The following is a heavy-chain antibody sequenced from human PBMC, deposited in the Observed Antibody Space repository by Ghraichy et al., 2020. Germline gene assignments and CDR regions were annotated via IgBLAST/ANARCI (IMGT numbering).Heavy chain of an antibody. CDR3: ARAYYDFWSGYYPPPSFDY. D-gene: IGHD3-3*01. Sequence: SETLSLTCNVSGGSVNSGGYYWSWIRQHPGKGLEWIGYIYYSGSTYYNPSLKSRVTISIDTSKNQFSLKLSSVTAADTAVYYCARAYYDFWSGYYPPPSFDYWGQGTLVTVSS. CDR1: GGSVNSGGYY. J-gene: IGHJ4*02. V-gene: IGHV4-31*03. CDR2: IYYSGST.